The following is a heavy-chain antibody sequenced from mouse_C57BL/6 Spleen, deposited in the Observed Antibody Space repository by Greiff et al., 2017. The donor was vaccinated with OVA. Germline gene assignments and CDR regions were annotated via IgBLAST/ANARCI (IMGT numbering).Heavy chain of an antibody. J-gene: IGHJ4*01. CDR3: ALLRYYAMDY. CDR1: GFNIKDYY. Sequence: EVQGVESGAELVKPGASVKLSCTASGFNIKDYYMHWVKQRTEQGLEWIGRIDPEDGETKYAPEFQGKATITADTSSNTAYLQLSSLTSEDTAVYYCALLRYYAMDYWGQGTSVTVSS. D-gene: IGHD1-1*01. V-gene: IGHV14-2*01. CDR2: IDPEDGET.